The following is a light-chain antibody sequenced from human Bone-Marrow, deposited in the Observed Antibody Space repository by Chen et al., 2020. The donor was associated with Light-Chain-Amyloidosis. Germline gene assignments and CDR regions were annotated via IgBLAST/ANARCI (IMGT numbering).Light chain of an antibody. J-gene: IGLJ3*02. V-gene: IGLV3-21*02. Sequence: SYVLTQPSSVSVAPGQTAPIACGGNTIGSTTVHWYQQTPGQATLLVVYDDSDRPSGIPHRLSGSNSGKTATLTISRVEAGDEADYYCQVWDRSSDLPVFGGGTKLTVL. CDR2: DDS. CDR3: QVWDRSSDLPV. CDR1: TIGSTT.